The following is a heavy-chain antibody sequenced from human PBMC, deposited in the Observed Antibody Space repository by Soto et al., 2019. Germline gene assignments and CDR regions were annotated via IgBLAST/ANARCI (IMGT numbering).Heavy chain of an antibody. V-gene: IGHV1-69*13. CDR3: ARDVPLNYYDGTFSYYAMDV. J-gene: IGHJ6*02. CDR2: IIPIFGTA. D-gene: IGHD3-16*01. CDR1: GGTFSSSA. Sequence: SVKVSFKASGGTFSSSAISWVRQAPGQGLEWMGGIIPIFGTANYAQKFQGRVTITADDSTSTAYMDLYSLRSEDTAVYYCARDVPLNYYDGTFSYYAMDVWGQGTHVTVSS.